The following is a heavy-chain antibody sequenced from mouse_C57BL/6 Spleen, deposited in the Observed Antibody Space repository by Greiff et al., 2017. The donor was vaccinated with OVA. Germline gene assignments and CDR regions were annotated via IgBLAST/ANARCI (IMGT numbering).Heavy chain of an antibody. V-gene: IGHV5-9-1*02. CDR3: TSPLFGYYAMDY. CDR2: ISSGGDYI. Sequence: EVKLMESGEGLVKPGGSLKLSCAASGFTFSSYAMSWVRQTPEKRLEWVAYISSGGDYIYYADTVKGRFTISRDNARNTLYLQMSSLKSEDTAMYYCTSPLFGYYAMDYWGQGTSVTVSS. J-gene: IGHJ4*01. CDR1: GFTFSSYA. D-gene: IGHD6-5*01.